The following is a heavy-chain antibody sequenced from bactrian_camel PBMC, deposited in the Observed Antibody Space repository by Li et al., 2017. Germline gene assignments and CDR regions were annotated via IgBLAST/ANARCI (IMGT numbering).Heavy chain of an antibody. CDR1: RYLANTNC. J-gene: IGHJ6*01. CDR2: IYTGGGNT. CDR3: SGGACEVNSLWLGY. Sequence: HVQLVESGGGSVQPGGSLRLSCVSSRYLANTNCMVWFRQAPGKEREGVARIYTGGGNTYYSDSAKGRFTITKANAESTLYLQMNSLKTEDSAMYDCSGGACEVNSLWLGYRGQGTQVTVS. V-gene: IGHV3S54*01. D-gene: IGHD3*01.